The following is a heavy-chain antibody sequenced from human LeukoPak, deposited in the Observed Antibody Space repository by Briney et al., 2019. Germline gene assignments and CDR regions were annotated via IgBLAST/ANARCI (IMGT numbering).Heavy chain of an antibody. V-gene: IGHV4-34*01. D-gene: IGHD5-24*01. Sequence: SETLSLTCAVYGGSFSGYYWSWIRQPPGKGLEWIGEINHSGSTNYNPSLKSRVTISVDTSKNQFSLTLSSVTAADTAVYYCARGPNRWLQLTVFNYWGQGTLVTVSS. CDR2: INHSGST. CDR3: ARGPNRWLQLTVFNY. CDR1: GGSFSGYY. J-gene: IGHJ4*02.